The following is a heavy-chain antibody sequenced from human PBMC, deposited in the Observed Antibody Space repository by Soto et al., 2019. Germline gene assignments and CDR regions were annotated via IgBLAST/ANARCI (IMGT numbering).Heavy chain of an antibody. CDR2: ISYDGSNK. CDR1: GFTFSSYG. J-gene: IGHJ4*02. V-gene: IGHV3-30*18. CDR3: AKGEDSYDYVWWSYRPQAPFAY. D-gene: IGHD3-16*02. Sequence: GRSLRLSCAASGFTFSSYGMHWVRQAPGKGLEWVAVISYDGSNKYYADSVKGRFTISRDNSKNTLYLQMNSLRAEDTAVYYCAKGEDSYDYVWWSYRPQAPFAYWGQGTLVTVSS.